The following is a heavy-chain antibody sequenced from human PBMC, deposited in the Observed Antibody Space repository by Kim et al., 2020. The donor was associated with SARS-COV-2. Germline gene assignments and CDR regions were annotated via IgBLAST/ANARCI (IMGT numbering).Heavy chain of an antibody. D-gene: IGHD3-10*01. CDR2: ISYDGSNK. J-gene: IGHJ4*01. CDR1: GFTFSSYG. CDR3: AKDLWFGELSAIFDF. Sequence: GGSLRLSCAASGFTFSSYGMHWVRQAPGKGLEWVAVISYDGSNKYYADSVKGRFTISRDNSKNTLYLQMNSLRAEDTAVYYCAKDLWFGELSAIFDFWG. V-gene: IGHV3-30*18.